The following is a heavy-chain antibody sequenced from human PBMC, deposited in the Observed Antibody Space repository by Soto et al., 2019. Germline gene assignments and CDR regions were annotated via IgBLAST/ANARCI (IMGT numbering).Heavy chain of an antibody. J-gene: IGHJ4*02. Sequence: QVQLQESGPGLVKPSHTLSLTCTVSAGSIRSGDYYWTWIRQPPGKGLKWIGYIDHSGSAYYNPSLKSRDTISLDTSNNQFSLKMTFVTAADTAVYYCAGELGTFYFDHCGQGTLVTVSS. CDR3: AGELGTFYFDH. CDR2: IDHSGSA. V-gene: IGHV4-30-4*01. D-gene: IGHD7-27*01. CDR1: AGSIRSGDYY.